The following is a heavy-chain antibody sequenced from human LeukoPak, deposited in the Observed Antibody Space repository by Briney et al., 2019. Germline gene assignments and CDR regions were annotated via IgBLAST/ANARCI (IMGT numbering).Heavy chain of an antibody. CDR1: GGSISSSSYY. CDR3: AGQKQWLATYFDY. D-gene: IGHD6-19*01. Sequence: PSETLSLTCTVSGGSISSSSYYWGWIRQPPGKGLEWIGSIYYSGSTYYNPSLKSRVTISVDTSKNQLSLKLSSVTAADTAVYYCAGQKQWLATYFDYWGQGTLVTVSS. V-gene: IGHV4-39*01. J-gene: IGHJ4*02. CDR2: IYYSGST.